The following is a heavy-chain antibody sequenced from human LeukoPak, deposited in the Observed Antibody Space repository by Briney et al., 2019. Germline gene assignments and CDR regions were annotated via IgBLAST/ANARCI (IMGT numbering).Heavy chain of an antibody. D-gene: IGHD6-13*01. V-gene: IGHV3-23*01. Sequence: GALRLSCAASGFTFSSYAMSWVRQAPGKGLEWVSAISGSGGSTYYADSVKGRFTISRDNSKNTLYLQMNSLRAEDTAVYYCAKKSSAGVIEYWGQGALVTVSS. J-gene: IGHJ4*02. CDR3: AKKSSAGVIEY. CDR2: ISGSGGST. CDR1: GFTFSSYA.